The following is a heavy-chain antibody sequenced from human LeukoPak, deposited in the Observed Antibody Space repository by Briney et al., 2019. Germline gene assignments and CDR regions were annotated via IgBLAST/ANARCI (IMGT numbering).Heavy chain of an antibody. V-gene: IGHV3-23*01. CDR2: ISGSGGST. CDR1: GFTFSSYA. J-gene: IGHJ3*02. CDR3: AKGYYYGSGTYYPPDAFDI. Sequence: GGSLRLSCAASGFTFSSYAMSWVRQAPGKGLEWVSAISGSGGSTYYADSVKGRFTISRDNSKNTLYLQMNSLRAEDTAVYYCAKGYYYGSGTYYPPDAFDIWGQGTMVTVSS. D-gene: IGHD3-10*01.